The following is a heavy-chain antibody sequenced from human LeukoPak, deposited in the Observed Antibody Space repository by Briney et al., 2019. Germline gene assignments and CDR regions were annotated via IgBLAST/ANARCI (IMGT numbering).Heavy chain of an antibody. V-gene: IGHV3-23*01. Sequence: GGSLRLSCAASGFTFSNYGMSWVRQAPGKGLEWVSAISGSGGSTYYADSVKGRFTISRDNSKNTLYLQMNSLRAEDTAVYYCAKLGWELTPHFDYWGQGTLVTVSS. J-gene: IGHJ4*02. CDR2: ISGSGGST. D-gene: IGHD1-26*01. CDR1: GFTFSNYG. CDR3: AKLGWELTPHFDY.